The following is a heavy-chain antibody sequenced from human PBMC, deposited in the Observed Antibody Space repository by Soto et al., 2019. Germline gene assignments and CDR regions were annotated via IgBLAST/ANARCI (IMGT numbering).Heavy chain of an antibody. J-gene: IGHJ4*02. D-gene: IGHD2-2*01. V-gene: IGHV4-31*03. CDR1: GGSISSGGYY. Sequence: NPSKTLSLTCTVSGGSISSGGYYWSWIRQHPGKGLEWIGYIYYSGSTYYNPSLKSRVTISVDTSKNQFSLKLSSVTAADTAVYYCARVSKVPAASYGPFDYWGQGTLVTVSS. CDR3: ARVSKVPAASYGPFDY. CDR2: IYYSGST.